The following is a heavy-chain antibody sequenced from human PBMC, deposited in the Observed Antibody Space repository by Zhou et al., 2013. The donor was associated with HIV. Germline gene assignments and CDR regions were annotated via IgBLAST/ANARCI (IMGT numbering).Heavy chain of an antibody. CDR1: GYTFNGYY. CDR2: IDPKSGGT. D-gene: IGHD3-10*01. V-gene: IGHV1-2*02. Sequence: QVQLVQSGSEVKKTGASVKVSCKASGYTFNGYYMHWVRQAPGQGLAWMGYIDPKSGGTNFAQRFQGRVTMTRDTSTSTVYMELSSLRSEDTAVYYCARGHYGSDYYYYYYMDVWGKGTTVTVSS. CDR3: ARGHYGSDYYYYYYMDV. J-gene: IGHJ6*03.